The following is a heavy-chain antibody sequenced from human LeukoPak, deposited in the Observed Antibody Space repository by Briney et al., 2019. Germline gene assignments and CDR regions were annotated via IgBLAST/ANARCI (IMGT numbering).Heavy chain of an antibody. CDR3: ARDSGTSPSYSDN. D-gene: IGHD1-26*01. Sequence: GGSLRLSCVASGFTFSTYDTNWVRQTPGGGLEGVPPITSGSNYIYYADSVKGRFTVSRDNAKNSLYLQMNSLRADDTAVYYCARDSGTSPSYSDNWGQGTLVTVSS. CDR1: GFTFSTYD. V-gene: IGHV3-21*01. CDR2: ITSGSNYI. J-gene: IGHJ4*02.